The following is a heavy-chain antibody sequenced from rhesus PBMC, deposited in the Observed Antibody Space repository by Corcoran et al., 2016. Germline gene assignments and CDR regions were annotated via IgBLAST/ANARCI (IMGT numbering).Heavy chain of an antibody. CDR2: LYGSSGST. D-gene: IGHD6-25*01. CDR1: GYSISSNY. J-gene: IGHJ3*01. CDR3: ARGGSGSWRPSDAFDF. V-gene: IGHV4-147*01. Sequence: QVQLQESGPGLVKPSETLSLTCAVSGYSISSNYWSWIRQPPGKGLEWIGYLYGSSGSTYYNPSLKSRVTISTDTSKNQFSRKLSSVTAADTAVYYCARGGSGSWRPSDAFDFWGQGLRVTVSS.